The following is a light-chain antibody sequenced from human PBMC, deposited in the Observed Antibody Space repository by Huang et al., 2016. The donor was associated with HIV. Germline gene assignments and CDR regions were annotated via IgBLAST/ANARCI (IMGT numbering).Light chain of an antibody. CDR2: DAS. CDR3: QQYSKWPLT. J-gene: IGKJ4*01. CDR1: QSVRRS. Sequence: ESVLTQSPGTLSLSPGERATLSCRASQSVRRSLAWYQQKPGQAPRLLIYDASARATGIPGRFSGRGSGTDFTLTISSLESEDFAVYYCQQYSKWPLTFGGGTKVEIK. V-gene: IGKV3-11*01.